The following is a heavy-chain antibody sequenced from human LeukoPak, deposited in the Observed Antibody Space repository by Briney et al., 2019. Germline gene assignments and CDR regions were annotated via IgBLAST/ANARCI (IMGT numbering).Heavy chain of an antibody. CDR2: ICSSGSVT. D-gene: IGHD3-9*01. V-gene: IGHV3-64*01. CDR1: GGTISSYA. J-gene: IGHJ4*02. CDR3: ARENALTGYSRY. Sequence: ETLSLTCTVSGGTISSYALHWIRQPPGKGLEYISCICSSGSVTYHANIMRGRFTISRDNSMNTRYLQMGSLRAEYMAGYYCARENALTGYSRYWGQGTLVTVSS.